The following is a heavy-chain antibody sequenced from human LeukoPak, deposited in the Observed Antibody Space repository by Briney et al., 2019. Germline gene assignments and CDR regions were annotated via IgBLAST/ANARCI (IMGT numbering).Heavy chain of an antibody. CDR3: VGGYGWLPDY. V-gene: IGHV3-7*04. CDR1: GITLSELW. CDR2: IKQDGSEK. D-gene: IGHD6-19*01. J-gene: IGHJ4*02. Sequence: GGSLRLSCAGYGITLSELWMNWVRQVPGKGLEWVANIKQDGSEKKYVDSVKGRFTISRDNAKNSVYLQMNSLRVDDTAAYYCVGGYGWLPDYWGQGALVTVSS.